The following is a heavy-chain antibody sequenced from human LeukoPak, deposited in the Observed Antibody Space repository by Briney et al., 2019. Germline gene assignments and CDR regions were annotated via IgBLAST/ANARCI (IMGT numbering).Heavy chain of an antibody. J-gene: IGHJ3*02. CDR3: AGRRITMIVVVISDAFDI. Sequence: PSETLSLTCTVSGGSISGDHWSWIRQPAGKGLEWIGRIYTGSGTTNYNPSLKSRVTISVDTSKNQFSLKLSSVTAADTAVYYCAGRRITMIVVVISDAFDIWGQGTMVTVSS. V-gene: IGHV4-4*07. CDR1: GGSISGDH. CDR2: IYTGSGTT. D-gene: IGHD3-22*01.